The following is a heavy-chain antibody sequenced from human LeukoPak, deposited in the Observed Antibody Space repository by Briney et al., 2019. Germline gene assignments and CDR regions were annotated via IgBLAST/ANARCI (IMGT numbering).Heavy chain of an antibody. CDR3: ANGGYTSSWYVVDY. CDR2: ISYDGSNK. Sequence: GGSLRLSCAASGFTFSSYGMHWVRQAPGKGLEWVAVISYDGSNKYYAASVKGRFTISRDNSKNTLYLQMSSLRPEDTAVYYCANGGYTSSWYVVDYWGQGTLVTVSS. V-gene: IGHV3-30*18. J-gene: IGHJ4*02. D-gene: IGHD6-13*01. CDR1: GFTFSSYG.